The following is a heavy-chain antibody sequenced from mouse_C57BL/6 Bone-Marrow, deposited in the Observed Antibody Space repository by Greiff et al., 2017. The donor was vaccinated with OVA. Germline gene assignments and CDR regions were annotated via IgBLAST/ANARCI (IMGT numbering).Heavy chain of an antibody. D-gene: IGHD4-1*01. Sequence: QVQLQQPGAELVRPGSSVKLSCKASGYTFTSYWMHWVKQRPIQGLEWIGNIDPSDSETYYNQKFKDKVTLTVDKSSSTAYMQLSSLTSEDSAVYYCARGANWGFAYWGQGTLVTVSA. CDR1: GYTFTSYW. CDR3: ARGANWGFAY. J-gene: IGHJ3*01. CDR2: IDPSDSET. V-gene: IGHV1-52*01.